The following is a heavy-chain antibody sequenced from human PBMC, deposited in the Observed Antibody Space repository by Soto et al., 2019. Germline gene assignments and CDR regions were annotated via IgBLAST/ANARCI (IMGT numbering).Heavy chain of an antibody. CDR2: TYYRSKWYN. J-gene: IGHJ3*02. Sequence: SQTLSLTCVISGDSVSSNSAAWNWIRQSPSRGLEWLGRTYYRSKWYNDYAVSVKSRITINPDTSKNQFSLQLNSVTPEDTAVYYCARDYRWQQQLVPAFDIWGQGTMVTVSS. CDR3: ARDYRWQQQLVPAFDI. V-gene: IGHV6-1*01. CDR1: GDSVSSNSAA. D-gene: IGHD6-13*01.